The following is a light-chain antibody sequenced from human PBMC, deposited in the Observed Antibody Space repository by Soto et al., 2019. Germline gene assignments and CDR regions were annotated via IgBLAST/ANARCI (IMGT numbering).Light chain of an antibody. J-gene: IGLJ1*01. V-gene: IGLV2-14*03. CDR2: DVS. CDR1: SSDVGAFNY. CDR3: NSYTSNNTYV. Sequence: QSALTQPASVSGSPGQAITISCSGTSSDVGAFNYVSWYQQHPGKAPKLMIYDVSNRPSGVSNRFSGSKSGNTASLTISGLRAEDEADYYCNSYTSNNTYVFGTGTKLTVL.